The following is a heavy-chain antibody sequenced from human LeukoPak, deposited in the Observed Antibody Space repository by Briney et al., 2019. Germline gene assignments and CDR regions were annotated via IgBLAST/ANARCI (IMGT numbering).Heavy chain of an antibody. D-gene: IGHD3-22*01. Sequence: GGSLRLSCAASGFSFSRHWMSWVRQAPGRGLEWVASIRQNGNEKYYVDSVKGRFIISRDNAKNSLYLQMNSLRAEDTAVYYCARVFHGPLYYYDSSGRRGLDYWGQGTLVTVSS. CDR2: IRQNGNEK. CDR3: ARVFHGPLYYYDSSGRRGLDY. CDR1: GFSFSRHW. J-gene: IGHJ4*02. V-gene: IGHV3-7*01.